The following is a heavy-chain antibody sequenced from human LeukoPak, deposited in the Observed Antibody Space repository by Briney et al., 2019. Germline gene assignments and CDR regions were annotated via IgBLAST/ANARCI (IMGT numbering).Heavy chain of an antibody. CDR3: ARGGPMGYCSGGSCYEFDY. Sequence: SETLSLTCTVSGGSISSGGYYWSWIRQHPGKGLEWIGYIYYSGSTHYNPSLKSRVTISVDTSKNQFSLKLSSVTAADTAVYYCARGGPMGYCSGGSCYEFDYWGQGTLVTVSS. D-gene: IGHD2-15*01. V-gene: IGHV4-31*03. CDR1: GGSISSGGYY. J-gene: IGHJ4*02. CDR2: IYYSGST.